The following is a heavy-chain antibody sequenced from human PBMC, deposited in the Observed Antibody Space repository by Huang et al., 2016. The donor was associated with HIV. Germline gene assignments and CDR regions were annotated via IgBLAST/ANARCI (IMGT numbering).Heavy chain of an antibody. CDR2: IYTSGST. CDR3: TRGGYNFEF. CDR1: GGSISSGNYY. J-gene: IGHJ4*02. V-gene: IGHV4-61*09. D-gene: IGHD5-12*01. Sequence: QVQLQESGPGLVKPSQTLSLTCAVSGGSISSGNYYWSWVRQPAGKGLEWIGHIYTSGSTNYNPFLKIRVTISKDTSKNQFSLKLSSVTAVDTAVYYCTRGGYNFEFWGQGTLVTVSS.